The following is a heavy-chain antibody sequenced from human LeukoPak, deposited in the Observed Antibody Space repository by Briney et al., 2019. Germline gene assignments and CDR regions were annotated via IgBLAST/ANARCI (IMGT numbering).Heavy chain of an antibody. Sequence: GGSLRLSCAASGFTFSSYAMHWVRQAPGKGLEWVAVISYDGSNKYYADSVKGRFTISRDNSKNTLYLQMNSLRAEDTAVYYCARGSGGTDYYVSSGYYFLDYWGQGTLVTVSS. D-gene: IGHD3-22*01. CDR2: ISYDGSNK. V-gene: IGHV3-30-3*01. CDR1: GFTFSSYA. CDR3: ARGSGGTDYYVSSGYYFLDY. J-gene: IGHJ4*02.